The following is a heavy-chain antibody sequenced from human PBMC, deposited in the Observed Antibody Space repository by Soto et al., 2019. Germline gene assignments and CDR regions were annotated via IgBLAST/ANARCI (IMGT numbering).Heavy chain of an antibody. J-gene: IGHJ4*02. CDR1: GYTFTNYY. D-gene: IGHD5-18*01. Sequence: ASVKVSCKTSGYTFTNYYMHWVRQAPGQGLEWMGIIKCSGGETTYAQRFLGRVTISKDTSKNQVVLTMTNMDPVDTATYYCAKYSPGAYYFDYWGQGTLVTVSS. CDR2: IKCSGGET. V-gene: IGHV1-46*01. CDR3: AKYSPGAYYFDY.